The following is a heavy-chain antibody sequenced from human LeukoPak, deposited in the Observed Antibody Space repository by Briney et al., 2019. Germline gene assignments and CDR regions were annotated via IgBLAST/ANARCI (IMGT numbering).Heavy chain of an antibody. V-gene: IGHV3-7*01. Sequence: GGSLRLSCAASGFTFSSYWMSWVRQAPGRGLEWVANIKQDGSEKYYVDSVKGRFTISRDNAKNSLYLQMNSLRAEDTAVYYCARRRIAAAGLSYYFDYWGQGTLVTVSS. CDR3: ARRRIAAAGLSYYFDY. D-gene: IGHD6-13*01. CDR1: GFTFSSYW. J-gene: IGHJ4*02. CDR2: IKQDGSEK.